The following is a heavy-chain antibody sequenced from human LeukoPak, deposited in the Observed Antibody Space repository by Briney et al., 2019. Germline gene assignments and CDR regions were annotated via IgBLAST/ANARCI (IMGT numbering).Heavy chain of an antibody. CDR1: GFTFSSYS. CDR2: ISSSSTI. J-gene: IGHJ6*03. V-gene: IGHV3-48*04. Sequence: GGSPRLSCAAPGFTFSSYSMNRVRQAPGKGLERVSYISSSSTIYYADSVKGRFTISRDNAKNSLYLQMNSLRAEDTAVYYCARDLLRYGDPYYYMDVLGKGTTVS. CDR3: ARDLLRYGDPYYYMDV. D-gene: IGHD4-17*01.